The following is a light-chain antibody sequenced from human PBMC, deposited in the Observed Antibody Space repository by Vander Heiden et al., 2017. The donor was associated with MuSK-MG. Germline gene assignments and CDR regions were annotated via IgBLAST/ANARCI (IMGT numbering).Light chain of an antibody. J-gene: IGLJ3*02. V-gene: IGLV3-1*01. CDR3: QAWDSSTVV. Sequence: SSELTQPPSVSVSPGQTASITCSGDKLGNKYATWYQQKPGQSPVVVIFQDTKRPSGIPERFSGSNSGNTATLTISGTQGMDEADYYCQAWDSSTVVFGGGTKLTVL. CDR1: KLGNKY. CDR2: QDT.